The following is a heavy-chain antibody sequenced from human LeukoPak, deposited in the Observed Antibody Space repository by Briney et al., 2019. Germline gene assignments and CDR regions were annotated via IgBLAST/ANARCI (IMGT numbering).Heavy chain of an antibody. CDR3: ARDPRDYGDFTGDY. Sequence: GGSLRLSCAASGFTFSPFGMNCVRQAPGKGLEWVSYISSSSTTIYYADSVKGRFTISRDNAKNSLYLQMHSLRDDDTAVYYCARDPRDYGDFTGDYWGQGTLVTVSS. V-gene: IGHV3-48*02. J-gene: IGHJ4*02. CDR1: GFTFSPFG. D-gene: IGHD4-17*01. CDR2: ISSSSTTI.